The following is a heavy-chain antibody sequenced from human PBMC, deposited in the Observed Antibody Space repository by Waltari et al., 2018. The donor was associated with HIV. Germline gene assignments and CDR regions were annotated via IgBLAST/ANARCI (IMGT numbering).Heavy chain of an antibody. CDR1: AYIFINYA. CDR3: ARGLGGSYYYGVDV. CDR2: ISGYNANT. J-gene: IGHJ6*02. V-gene: IGHV1-18*01. Sequence: QVHLVMSEAKDKVPGDSLRVPCRASAYIFINYAFSGVRQAPGQGLEWLVWISGYNANTNDAQRLQGRVTLTTDTSTSTAYMELRSLRSDDTAVYYCARGLGGSYYYGVDVWGQGTTVTVS.